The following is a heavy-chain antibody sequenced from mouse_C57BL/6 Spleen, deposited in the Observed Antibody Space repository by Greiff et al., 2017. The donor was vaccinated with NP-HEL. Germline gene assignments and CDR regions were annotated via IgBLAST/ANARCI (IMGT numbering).Heavy chain of an antibody. Sequence: EVQLVESGGGLVKPGGSLKLSCAASGFTFSSYAMSWVRQTPEKRLEWVATISDGGSYTYYPDNVKGRFTISRDNAKNNLYLQMSHLKSEDTAMYYCARDYYGSSPLYWYFDVWGTGTTVTVSS. D-gene: IGHD1-1*01. CDR2: ISDGGSYT. V-gene: IGHV5-4*01. J-gene: IGHJ1*03. CDR1: GFTFSSYA. CDR3: ARDYYGSSPLYWYFDV.